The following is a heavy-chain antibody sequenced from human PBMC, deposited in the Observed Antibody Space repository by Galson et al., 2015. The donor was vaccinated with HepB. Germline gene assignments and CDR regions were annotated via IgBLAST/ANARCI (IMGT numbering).Heavy chain of an antibody. J-gene: IGHJ2*01. D-gene: IGHD3-9*01. V-gene: IGHV3-30*04. CDR1: AFTFSSYA. CDR3: ARGRKVRFFDWFLQDDWYFDL. Sequence: LRLSCAASAFTFSSYAIHWVRQAPGKGLDWVAAISFDGVNKYYADSVKGRFTISRDNSKNTLYLQMSSLGPEDTAVYFCARGRKVRFFDWFLQDDWYFDLWGRGTLVIVSS. CDR2: ISFDGVNK.